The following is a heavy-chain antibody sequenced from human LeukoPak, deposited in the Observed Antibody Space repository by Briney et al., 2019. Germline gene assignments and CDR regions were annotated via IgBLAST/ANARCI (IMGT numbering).Heavy chain of an antibody. V-gene: IGHV4-61*05. D-gene: IGHD3-10*01. Sequence: SETLSLTCTVSGGSISSSSYYWGWIRQPPGKGLECIGYIHYTGSTNYNPSLKSRVTISVETSKNQFSLKLKSVTAADTAVYYCARGGYYGSGNDFRFDPWGQGTLVTVSS. J-gene: IGHJ5*02. CDR3: ARGGYYGSGNDFRFDP. CDR1: GGSISSSSYY. CDR2: IHYTGST.